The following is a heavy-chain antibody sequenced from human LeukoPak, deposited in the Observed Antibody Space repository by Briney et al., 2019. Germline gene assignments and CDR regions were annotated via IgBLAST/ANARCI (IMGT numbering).Heavy chain of an antibody. Sequence: PGGSLRLSCAASGFTFSTFAMTWVRQAPGKGLEWVSAISGSVGSTNYADSVKGRFTISRDNSKNTLYLQMNSLTAEDSAIYYCAKDRGYWGQGTLVTVSS. CDR3: AKDRGY. CDR1: GFTFSTFA. J-gene: IGHJ4*02. CDR2: ISGSVGST. V-gene: IGHV3-23*01.